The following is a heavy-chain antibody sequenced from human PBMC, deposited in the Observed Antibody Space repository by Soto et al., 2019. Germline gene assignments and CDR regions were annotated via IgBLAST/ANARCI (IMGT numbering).Heavy chain of an antibody. CDR1: GFTFSSYH. J-gene: IGHJ5*01. CDR3: PKRGPRDWFDS. Sequence: EVQLVESGGGLVKPGGSLRLSCAPSGFTFSSYHMNWVRQAPGKGLEWVSSISSGSNYIYYADSVRGRFTISRDNANTSLYLQMTNLRAEDTAVYYCPKRGPRDWFDSWGQGTLVIVSS. V-gene: IGHV3-21*01. CDR2: ISSGSNYI.